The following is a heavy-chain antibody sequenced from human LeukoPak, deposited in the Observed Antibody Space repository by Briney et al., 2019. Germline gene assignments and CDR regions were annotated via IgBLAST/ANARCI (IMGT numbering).Heavy chain of an antibody. CDR3: AKGSGYDTDFDY. J-gene: IGHJ4*02. V-gene: IGHV3-23*01. CDR2: ISGSGDNT. D-gene: IGHD3-9*01. CDR1: GFPFSTYV. Sequence: GSLRLSCATSGFPFSTYVMSWVRQAPEKGLEWVSGISGSGDNTYYADSVKGRFTISRDNSKNTLYLQMNSLRAEDTAVYYCAKGSGYDTDFDYWGQGTLVTVSS.